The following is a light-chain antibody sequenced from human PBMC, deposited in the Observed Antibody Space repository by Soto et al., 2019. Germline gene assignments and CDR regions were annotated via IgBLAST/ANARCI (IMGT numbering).Light chain of an antibody. CDR3: QQLNSNPPIT. J-gene: IGKJ5*01. CDR2: DSS. Sequence: DIEMTQSPSTLSGSVGDRVTITCRASQTIGGWLAWFQHKPCKSPKPLTYDSSTVQRGVPSRVSGSGSGTDFTLTISGLQPEDFATYYCQQLNSNPPITFGQGTRLELK. CDR1: QTIGGW. V-gene: IGKV1-5*01.